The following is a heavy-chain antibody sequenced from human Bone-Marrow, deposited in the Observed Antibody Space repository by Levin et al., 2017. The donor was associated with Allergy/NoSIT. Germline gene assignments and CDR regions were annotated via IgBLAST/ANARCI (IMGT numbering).Heavy chain of an antibody. Sequence: PGGSLRLSCVVAGFTFNNHAMHWVRQAPGKGLEWVALISFDGTNEYYVDSVKGRFIISRDNSKNTLYLQMNSLRVEDTGVYYCAKVEAVDSSSWYYGSRKYFFDYWGQGALVAVSS. J-gene: IGHJ4*02. V-gene: IGHV3-30*02. D-gene: IGHD6-13*01. CDR3: AKVEAVDSSSWYYGSRKYFFDY. CDR1: GFTFNNHA. CDR2: ISFDGTNE.